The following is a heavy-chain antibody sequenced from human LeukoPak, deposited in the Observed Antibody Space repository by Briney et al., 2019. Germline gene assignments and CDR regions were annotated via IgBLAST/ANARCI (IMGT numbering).Heavy chain of an antibody. CDR3: AREAVDTAMVYQREYYFDY. V-gene: IGHV3-66*01. CDR1: GVTVSSSY. CDR2: IYSGGST. J-gene: IGHJ4*02. Sequence: PGGSLRLSCAVSGVTVSSSYMSWVRQAPGKGLEWVSVIYSGGSTYYADSVKGRFTISRDNSKNTLYLQMNSLRAEDTAVYYCAREAVDTAMVYQREYYFDYWGQGTLVTVSS. D-gene: IGHD5-18*01.